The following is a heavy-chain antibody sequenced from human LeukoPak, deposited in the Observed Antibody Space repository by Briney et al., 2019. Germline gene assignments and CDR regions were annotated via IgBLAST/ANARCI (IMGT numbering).Heavy chain of an antibody. CDR1: GFTFSDYY. CDR2: IRDKAHSYTT. V-gene: IGHV3-72*01. Sequence: GGSLRLSCAASGFTFSDYYMDWVRQAPGKGLEWVGRIRDKAHSYTTEYAASVKGRFTVSRDDSKNSLYLQMNSLKTEDTAIYYCARDLRQQGFDYWGQGTLVTVSS. D-gene: IGHD6-13*01. CDR3: ARDLRQQGFDY. J-gene: IGHJ4*02.